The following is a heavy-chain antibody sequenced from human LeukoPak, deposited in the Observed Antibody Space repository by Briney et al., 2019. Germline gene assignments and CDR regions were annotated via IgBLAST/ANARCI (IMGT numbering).Heavy chain of an antibody. CDR1: GGSFSGYY. V-gene: IGHV4-59*01. CDR2: IYYSGST. Sequence: SETLSLTCAVYGGSFSGYYWSWIRQPPGKGLEWIGYIYYSGSTNYNPSLKSRVTISVDTSKNQFSLKLSSVTAADTAVYYCAREMWLVRAFDIWGQGTMVTVSS. CDR3: AREMWLVRAFDI. J-gene: IGHJ3*02. D-gene: IGHD6-19*01.